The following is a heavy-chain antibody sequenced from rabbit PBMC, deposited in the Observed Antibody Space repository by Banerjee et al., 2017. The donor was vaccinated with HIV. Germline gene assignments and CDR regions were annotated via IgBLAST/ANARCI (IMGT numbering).Heavy chain of an antibody. J-gene: IGHJ4*01. CDR2: IYAGSGST. D-gene: IGHD1-1*01. Sequence: QEQLEESGGDLVKPEGSLALTCKASGFTISSSYYMCWVRQAPGKGLEWIGCIYAGSGSTWYASWAKGRFTISKTSSTTVTLQMTSLTAADTATYFCARDPVSGGYNHNLWGPGTLVTVS. CDR3: ARDPVSGGYNHNL. CDR1: GFTISSSYY. V-gene: IGHV1S45*01.